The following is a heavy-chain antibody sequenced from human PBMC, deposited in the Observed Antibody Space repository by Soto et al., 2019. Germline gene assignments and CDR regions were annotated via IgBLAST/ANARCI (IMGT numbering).Heavy chain of an antibody. J-gene: IGHJ4*02. CDR3: ARDSARYYGVGFAY. V-gene: IGHV1-69*04. CDR1: GGTFSSYT. Sequence: GASVKVSCKASGGTFSSYTISWVRQAPGQGLEWMGRIIPILGIANYAQKFQGRVTITADKSTSTAYMELSSLRSEDTAVYYCARDSARYYGVGFAYWGQGTLVTVSS. CDR2: IIPILGIA. D-gene: IGHD3-10*01.